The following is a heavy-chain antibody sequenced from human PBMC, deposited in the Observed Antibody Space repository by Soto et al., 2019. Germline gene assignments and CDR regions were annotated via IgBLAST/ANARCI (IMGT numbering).Heavy chain of an antibody. Sequence: QVQLVQSGAEVKKPGASVKVSCKASGYTFTGYYMHWVRQAPGQGLEWMGWINPNSGGTNYAQKFQGRVTMTRDTSISTAYMALSRLRSDDTAVYYCARRFEVVAATYYFDYWGQGTLVTVSS. CDR3: ARRFEVVAATYYFDY. D-gene: IGHD2-15*01. J-gene: IGHJ4*02. CDR2: INPNSGGT. CDR1: GYTFTGYY. V-gene: IGHV1-2*02.